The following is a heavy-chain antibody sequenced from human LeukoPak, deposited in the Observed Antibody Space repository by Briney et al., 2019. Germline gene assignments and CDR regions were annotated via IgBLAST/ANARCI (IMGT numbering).Heavy chain of an antibody. Sequence: ASVKVSCKASGYTFTSHGITWVRQAPGQGLEWMGWISAYNGNTNYAQNLQGRVTMTTDTSTSTAYMELRSLRSDDAAVFYCAKARYSSSPPDVWGQGTTVTVSS. CDR1: GYTFTSHG. CDR3: AKARYSSSPPDV. CDR2: ISAYNGNT. J-gene: IGHJ6*02. V-gene: IGHV1-18*01. D-gene: IGHD6-6*01.